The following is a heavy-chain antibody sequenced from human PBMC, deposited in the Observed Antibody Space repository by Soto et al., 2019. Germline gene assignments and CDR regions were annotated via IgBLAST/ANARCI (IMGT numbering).Heavy chain of an antibody. Sequence: GASVKVSCKASGGTFSSYASSWVRQAPGQGLEWMGGIIPIFGTANYAQKFQGRVTITADESTSTAYMELSSLRSEDTAVYYCALPYYYDSSGYSPHYKWFDPWGQGTLVAVYS. V-gene: IGHV1-69*13. CDR1: GGTFSSYA. D-gene: IGHD3-22*01. CDR3: ALPYYYDSSGYSPHYKWFDP. J-gene: IGHJ5*02. CDR2: IIPIFGTA.